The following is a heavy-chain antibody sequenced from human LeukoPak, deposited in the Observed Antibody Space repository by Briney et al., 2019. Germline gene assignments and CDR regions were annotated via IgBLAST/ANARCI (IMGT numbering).Heavy chain of an antibody. J-gene: IGHJ4*02. V-gene: IGHV1-46*01. CDR3: ARVDRALDY. CDR1: GYTFTSYY. CDR2: INPSGGST. Sequence: ASVKVSCKASGYTFTSYYMHWVRQAPGQGLEWMGIINPSGGSTSYAQKFQGRVTMTRDTSISTVYMELTSLRSDDTAVYYCARVDRALDYWGQGTLVTVSS.